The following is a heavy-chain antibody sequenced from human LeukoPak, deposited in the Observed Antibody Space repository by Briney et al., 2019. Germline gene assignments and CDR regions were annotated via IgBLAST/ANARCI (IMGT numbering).Heavy chain of an antibody. CDR1: GFTFSSYS. Sequence: GGSLRLSCAASGFTFSSYSMTWVRQAPGKGLEWVSSISSSSSYIYYADSVKGRFTISRDNAKNSLYLQMNSLRAEDTAVYYCARGGGNHPTFDYWGQGTLVTVSS. V-gene: IGHV3-21*01. J-gene: IGHJ4*02. CDR3: ARGGGNHPTFDY. D-gene: IGHD2-15*01. CDR2: ISSSSSYI.